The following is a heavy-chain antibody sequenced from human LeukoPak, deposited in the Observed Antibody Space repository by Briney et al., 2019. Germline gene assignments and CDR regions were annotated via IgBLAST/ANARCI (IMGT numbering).Heavy chain of an antibody. CDR2: IYSGGST. CDR1: GFTVSSNY. J-gene: IGHJ4*02. CDR3: ARDGVACSSTSCYQYYFDY. D-gene: IGHD2-2*01. Sequence: GGSLRLSCAASGFTVSSNYMSWVRQAPGKGLEWVSVIYSGGSTYYADSLNGRFTIPRDNYKNTLYLQMNSLRGEDTAVYYCARDGVACSSTSCYQYYFDYWGQGTLVTVSS. V-gene: IGHV3-66*02.